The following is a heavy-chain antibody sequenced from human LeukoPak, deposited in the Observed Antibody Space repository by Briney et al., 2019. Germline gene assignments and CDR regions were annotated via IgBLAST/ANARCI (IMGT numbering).Heavy chain of an antibody. CDR2: MHYSGTS. CDR3: AREPGPGVLHGSFVV. Sequence: SETLSHTCTVSGGSIGTYYWSWIRQPPGKGLEWIGFMHYSGTSNYNPSLKSRVTVSVDMSKRQFSLKLSSVTAADTAVYYCAREPGPGVLHGSFVVWRQGTMVTVSS. V-gene: IGHV4-59*01. D-gene: IGHD1-26*01. CDR1: GGSIGTYY. J-gene: IGHJ3*01.